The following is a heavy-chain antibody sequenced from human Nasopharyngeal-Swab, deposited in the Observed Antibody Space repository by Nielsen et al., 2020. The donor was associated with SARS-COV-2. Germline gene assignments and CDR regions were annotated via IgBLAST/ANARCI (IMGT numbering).Heavy chain of an antibody. CDR1: GGSFSGHY. Sequence: GSLRLSCAVYGGSFSGHYWSWIRQPPGKGLEWIGEINHSGSTNYNPSLKSRVTISVDTSKNQFSLKLSSVTAADTAVYYCARGYSSSWYGYWGQGTLVTVSS. J-gene: IGHJ4*02. D-gene: IGHD6-13*01. V-gene: IGHV4-34*01. CDR2: INHSGST. CDR3: ARGYSSSWYGY.